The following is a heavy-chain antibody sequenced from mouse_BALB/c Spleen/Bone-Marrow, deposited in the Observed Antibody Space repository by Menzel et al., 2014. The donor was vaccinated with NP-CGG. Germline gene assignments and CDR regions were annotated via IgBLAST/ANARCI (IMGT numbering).Heavy chain of an antibody. Sequence: EVKLMESGGGLVQPGWSRKLSCAASGFTFSSFGMHWVRQAPEKGLEWVAYISSGSSTIYYADTVKGRFTISRDNPKSTLFLQMTSLRSEDTAMYYCARSPWFAYWGQGTLVTVSA. V-gene: IGHV5-17*02. CDR2: ISSGSSTI. J-gene: IGHJ3*01. CDR3: ARSPWFAY. CDR1: GFTFSSFG.